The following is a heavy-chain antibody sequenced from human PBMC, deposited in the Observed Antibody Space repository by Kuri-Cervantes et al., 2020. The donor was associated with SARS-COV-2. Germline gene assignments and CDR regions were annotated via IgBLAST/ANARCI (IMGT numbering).Heavy chain of an antibody. J-gene: IGHJ4*02. Sequence: GESLKISCAASGFTFSSYEMNWVRQAPGKGLEWVSYISSSGSTIYYADSVKGRFTISRDNAKNSLYLQMNSLRAEDTAVYYCAVIQNSGSYSTRSSYFDPWGQGTLVTVSS. CDR3: AVIQNSGSYSTRSSYFDP. V-gene: IGHV3-48*03. CDR2: ISSSGSTI. CDR1: GFTFSSYE. D-gene: IGHD1-26*01.